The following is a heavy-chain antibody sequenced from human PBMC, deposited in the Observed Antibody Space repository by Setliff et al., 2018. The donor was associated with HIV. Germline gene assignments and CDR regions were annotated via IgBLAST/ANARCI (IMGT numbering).Heavy chain of an antibody. CDR1: GYSFTSYG. CDR2: ISAYNVNT. CDR3: ARGTTPLGWFDP. D-gene: IGHD2-2*01. J-gene: IGHJ5*02. Sequence: EASVKVSCKASGYSFTSYGVSWVRQAPGQGLEWMGWISAYNVNTNYAQKLQGRVTMTTDTSTSTAYMELRSLRSDDTAVYYCARGTTPLGWFDPWGQGILVTVSS. V-gene: IGHV1-18*01.